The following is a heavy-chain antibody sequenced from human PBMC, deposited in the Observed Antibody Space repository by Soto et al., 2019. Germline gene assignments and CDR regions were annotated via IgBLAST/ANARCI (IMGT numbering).Heavy chain of an antibody. CDR2: ISYDGSNK. CDR1: GFTFSSYA. D-gene: IGHD3-22*01. CDR3: ARQARPSYDSSGYYYESDDFDI. Sequence: QVQLVESGGGVVQPGRSLRLSCAASGFTFSSYAMHWVRQAPGKGLEWVAVISYDGSNKNYADSVKGRFTISRDNSKKTLYLQMNSLRAEDTAVFYCARQARPSYDSSGYYYESDDFDIWGQGTMVTVSS. V-gene: IGHV3-30-3*01. J-gene: IGHJ3*02.